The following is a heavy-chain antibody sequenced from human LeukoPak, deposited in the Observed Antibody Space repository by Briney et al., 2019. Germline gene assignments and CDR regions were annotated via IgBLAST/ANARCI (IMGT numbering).Heavy chain of an antibody. V-gene: IGHV3-15*01. Sequence: PGGSLRLSCVGSGFTFTNAWMAWVRKTAGKGLEWVGRVKSKTDGGTTDYAAPVRGRFTISRDDSKNTVYLQLNSLRTEDTAVSYCVFDSSFWGKGTLVTVSS. J-gene: IGHJ4*02. CDR3: VFDSSF. CDR1: GFTFTNAW. CDR2: VKSKTDGGTT. D-gene: IGHD3-22*01.